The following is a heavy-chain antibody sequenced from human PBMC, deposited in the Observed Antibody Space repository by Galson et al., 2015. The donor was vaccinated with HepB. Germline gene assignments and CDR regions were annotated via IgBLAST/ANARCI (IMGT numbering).Heavy chain of an antibody. D-gene: IGHD4-17*01. CDR1: GFTFSSYS. CDR2: ISSSSSTI. CDR3: ARDWGLTTVTTNYFDY. Sequence: SLRLSCAASGFTFSSYSMNWVRQAPGKGLEWVSYISSSSSTIYYADSVKGRFTISRDNAKNSLYLQMNSLRAEDTAVYYCARDWGLTTVTTNYFDYWGQGTLVTVSS. V-gene: IGHV3-48*04. J-gene: IGHJ4*02.